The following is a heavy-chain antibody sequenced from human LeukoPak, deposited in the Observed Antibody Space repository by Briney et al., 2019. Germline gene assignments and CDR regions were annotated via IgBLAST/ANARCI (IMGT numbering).Heavy chain of an antibody. V-gene: IGHV3-74*01. D-gene: IGHD1-26*01. CDR1: GFTFGSFG. CDR2: INGDGSST. CDR3: ARDLEVGATARYYYYGMDV. Sequence: PGRSLRLSCAASGFTFGSFGMHWVRQAPGKGLVWVSRINGDGSSTSYADSVKGRFTISRDNAKNTLYLQMNSLRAEDTAVYYCARDLEVGATARYYYYGMDVWGQGTTVTVSS. J-gene: IGHJ6*02.